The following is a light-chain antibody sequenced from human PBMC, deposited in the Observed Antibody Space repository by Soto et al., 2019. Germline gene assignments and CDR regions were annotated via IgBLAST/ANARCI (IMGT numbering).Light chain of an antibody. CDR1: QDIGNF. J-gene: IGKJ4*01. V-gene: IGKV1-27*01. Sequence: IQMTQSPSSLSASPGDSVTITCRASQDIGNFLAWYQQKPGTVAKLLIYGASTLQSGVPSRISGSGSETNFTLTIASLQAEDAASYYCQKYNSAPLTFGGGTKVEIK. CDR3: QKYNSAPLT. CDR2: GAS.